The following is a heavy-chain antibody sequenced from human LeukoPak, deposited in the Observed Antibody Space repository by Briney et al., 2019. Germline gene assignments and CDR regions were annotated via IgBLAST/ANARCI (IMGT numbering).Heavy chain of an antibody. Sequence: PSETLSLTCTVSGGSISSDTYYWGWIRQPPGKGLEWIGSFSHTGSFSYTETANYNPSLESRVTISVDTSKSQLSLKLSSVTAADTAVYYCARRGSGGSYFDNWGQGTLVTVSS. D-gene: IGHD2-15*01. V-gene: IGHV4-39*01. CDR2: FSHTGSFSYTETA. CDR1: GGSISSDTYY. CDR3: ARRGSGGSYFDN. J-gene: IGHJ4*02.